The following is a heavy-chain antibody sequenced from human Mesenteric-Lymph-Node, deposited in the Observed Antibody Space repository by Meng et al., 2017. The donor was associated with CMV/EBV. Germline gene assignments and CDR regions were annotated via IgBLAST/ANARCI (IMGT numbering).Heavy chain of an antibody. Sequence: GSLRLSCTVSGGSVSSGSFYWSWIRQPPGKGLEWIGYIFYGGNTNYNPSLKSRVTISADTSKNRFTLKLSSMTAADTAVYFCARESRHYYYGLDVWGRGTTVTVSS. V-gene: IGHV4-61*01. J-gene: IGHJ6*02. CDR1: GGSVSSGSFY. D-gene: IGHD6-13*01. CDR2: IFYGGNT. CDR3: ARESRHYYYGLDV.